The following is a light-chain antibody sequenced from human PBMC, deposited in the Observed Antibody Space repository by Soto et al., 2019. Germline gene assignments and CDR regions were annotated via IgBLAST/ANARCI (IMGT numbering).Light chain of an antibody. CDR2: EVS. Sequence: QSALTQPASVSGSSGQSITISCTGTSSDVGGYNYVSWYQQHPGKAPKLMIYEVSNRPSGVSNRFSGSKSGNTASLTISGLQAEDEADYYCSSYTSSSFCVFGTGTKLTVL. CDR3: SSYTSSSFCV. J-gene: IGLJ1*01. CDR1: SSDVGGYNY. V-gene: IGLV2-14*01.